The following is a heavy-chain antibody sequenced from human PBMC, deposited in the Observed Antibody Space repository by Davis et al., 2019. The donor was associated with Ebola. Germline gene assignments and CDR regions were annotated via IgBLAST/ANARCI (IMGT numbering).Heavy chain of an antibody. CDR2: ISGSSNII. Sequence: GESLKISCAGSGFTFSAYSMNRVRQAPGKGLEWVSHISGSSNIIYYADSVKGRFTISRDNSKNTLYLQMNSLRAEDTAVYYCARAITIFGVVTDPFDYWGQGTLVTVSS. V-gene: IGHV3-48*01. J-gene: IGHJ4*02. CDR1: GFTFSAYS. CDR3: ARAITIFGVVTDPFDY. D-gene: IGHD3-3*01.